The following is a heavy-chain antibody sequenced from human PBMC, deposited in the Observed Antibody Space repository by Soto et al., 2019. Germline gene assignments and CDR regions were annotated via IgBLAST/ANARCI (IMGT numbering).Heavy chain of an antibody. J-gene: IGHJ5*02. Sequence: KPSETTALTSTVSGGSISYSSSYWGWIRQPPGKRLEWIGTIYYSGRAYYNPSLKSRVTISVDTSKNQFSLKLTSVTAADTALYLCARHPEAVADYFDPWGQGTRVTVYS. V-gene: IGHV4-39*01. CDR1: GGSISYSSSY. CDR2: IYYSGRA. D-gene: IGHD6-19*01. CDR3: ARHPEAVADYFDP.